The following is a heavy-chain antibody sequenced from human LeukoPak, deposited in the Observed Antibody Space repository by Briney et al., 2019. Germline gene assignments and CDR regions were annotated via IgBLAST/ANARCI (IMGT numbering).Heavy chain of an antibody. V-gene: IGHV3-48*01. CDR2: VSSSSSTI. CDR3: ARRVGGYSYTSRYFDY. J-gene: IGHJ4*02. Sequence: GGSLRLSCAASGFTFSSYSMNWVRQAPGKGLEWVSYVSSSSSTIYYADSVKGRFTISRDNAKNSLYLQMNSLRAEDTAVYYCARRVGGYSYTSRYFDYWGQGILVTVSS. D-gene: IGHD5-18*01. CDR1: GFTFSSYS.